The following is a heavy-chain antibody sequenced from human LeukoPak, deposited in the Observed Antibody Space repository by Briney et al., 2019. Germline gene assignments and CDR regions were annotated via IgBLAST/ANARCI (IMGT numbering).Heavy chain of an antibody. CDR2: ISYDGTIR. J-gene: IGHJ4*02. CDR1: GLTFSSYG. Sequence: PGRSLRLSCAASGLTFSSYGMHWVRQAPGKGLEWVAVISYDGTIRNYADSVKGRFTISRDNSKNTLYLQMNTLRAEDTAVYYCAKSPYGLGTYAIAGDYWGQGTLVTVSS. D-gene: IGHD3-10*01. CDR3: AKSPYGLGTYAIAGDY. V-gene: IGHV3-30*18.